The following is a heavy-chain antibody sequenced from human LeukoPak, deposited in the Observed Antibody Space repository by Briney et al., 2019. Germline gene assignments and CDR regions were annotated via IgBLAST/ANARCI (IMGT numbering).Heavy chain of an antibody. CDR2: ISYDGSNK. Sequence: GRSLRLSCAASGFTFSSYAMHWVRQAPGKGLEWVAVISYDGSNKYYADSVKGRFTISRDNSKNTLYLQMNSLRAEDTAVYYCASENGVAAAQFDYWGRGTLVTVSS. CDR3: ASENGVAAAQFDY. D-gene: IGHD6-13*01. V-gene: IGHV3-30*04. CDR1: GFTFSSYA. J-gene: IGHJ4*02.